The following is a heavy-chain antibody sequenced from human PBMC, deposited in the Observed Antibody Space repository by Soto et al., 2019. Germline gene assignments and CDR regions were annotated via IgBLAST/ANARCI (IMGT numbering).Heavy chain of an antibody. CDR2: INHSGST. CDR1: GGSFSGYY. J-gene: IGHJ6*03. Sequence: PSETLSLTCAVYGGSFSGYYWSWIRQPPGKGLEWIGEINHSGSTNYNPSLKSRVTISVDTSKNQFSLKLSSVTAADTAVYYCARVAGAAAGTQLGDYMDVWGKGTTVTVS. CDR3: ARVAGAAAGTQLGDYMDV. V-gene: IGHV4-34*01. D-gene: IGHD6-13*01.